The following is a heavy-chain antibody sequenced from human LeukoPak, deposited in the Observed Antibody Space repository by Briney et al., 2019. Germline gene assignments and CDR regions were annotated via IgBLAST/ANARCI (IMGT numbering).Heavy chain of an antibody. J-gene: IGHJ6*03. CDR3: AREGDYDFWSGYLDYYYYYMDV. D-gene: IGHD3-3*01. CDR2: ISNSGSTI. V-gene: IGHV3-48*03. Sequence: GGSLRLSCAASGFTFSSYEMNWVRQAPGKGLEWVSYISNSGSTIYYTDSVKGRFTISRDNAKNSLYLQMNSLRAEDTAVYYCAREGDYDFWSGYLDYYYYYMDVWGKGTTVTVSS. CDR1: GFTFSSYE.